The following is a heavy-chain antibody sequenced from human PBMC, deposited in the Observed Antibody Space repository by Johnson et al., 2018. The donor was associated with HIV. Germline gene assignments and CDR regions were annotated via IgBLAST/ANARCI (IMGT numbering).Heavy chain of an antibody. V-gene: IGHV3-23*04. CDR1: GFTFNNYA. CDR2: ISGSGDNT. CDR3: VKVGLVGGREGVGALDI. Sequence: VKLVESGGGLVQPGGSLRLSCAASGFTFNNYAMTWVRQVPGKGLEWVSGISGSGDNTHYADSVMGRFTISRDNSKSTLYLQMMSLRVEDTALYYCVKVGLVGGREGVGALDIWGPGTMVTVSS. D-gene: IGHD1-26*01. J-gene: IGHJ3*02.